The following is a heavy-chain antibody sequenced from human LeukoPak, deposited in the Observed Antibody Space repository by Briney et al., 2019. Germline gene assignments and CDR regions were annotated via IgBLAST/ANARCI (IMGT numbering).Heavy chain of an antibody. Sequence: PSETLSLTCTVSGGSISSYYWSWIRQPPGKGLEWIGYIYYSGSTNYNPSLKSRVTISVDTSKNQFSLKLSSVTAADTAVYYCARVPYSSGWPLRYYFDYWGQGTLVTVSS. D-gene: IGHD6-19*01. CDR3: ARVPYSSGWPLRYYFDY. V-gene: IGHV4-59*01. CDR2: IYYSGST. CDR1: GGSISSYY. J-gene: IGHJ4*02.